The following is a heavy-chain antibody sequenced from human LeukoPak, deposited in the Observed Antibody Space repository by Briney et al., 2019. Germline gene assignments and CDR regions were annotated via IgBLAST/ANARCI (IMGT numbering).Heavy chain of an antibody. V-gene: IGHV3-23*01. CDR1: GFTFSSYA. J-gene: IGHJ4*02. CDR3: AKDLGLGDCSSTSCFYWFDY. D-gene: IGHD2-2*01. Sequence: GGSLRLSCAASGFTFSSYAMSWVRQAPGKGLEWVSAISGSGGTTYYADSVKGRFTISRDNSKNTLYLQMNSLRAEDTAVYYCAKDLGLGDCSSTSCFYWFDYWGQGTLVTVSS. CDR2: ISGSGGTT.